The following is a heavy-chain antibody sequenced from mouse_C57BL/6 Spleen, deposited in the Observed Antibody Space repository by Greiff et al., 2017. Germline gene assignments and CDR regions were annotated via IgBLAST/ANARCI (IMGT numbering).Heavy chain of an antibody. CDR1: SYTFTSYW. V-gene: IGHV1-69*01. Sequence: QVQLQQPGAELVMPGASVKLSCKASSYTFTSYWMHWVKQRPGQGLEWIGEIDPSDSYTNYNQKFKGKSTLTVDKSSSTAYMQLSSLTSEDSAVYYCAREATGRGFAYWGQGTLVTVSA. D-gene: IGHD6-1*01. J-gene: IGHJ3*01. CDR2: IDPSDSYT. CDR3: AREATGRGFAY.